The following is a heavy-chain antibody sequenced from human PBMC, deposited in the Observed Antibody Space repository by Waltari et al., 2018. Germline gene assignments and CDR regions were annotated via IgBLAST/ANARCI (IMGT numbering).Heavy chain of an antibody. CDR2: ISDGGGII. J-gene: IGHJ4*02. CDR1: GFPFSTYV. CDR3: ARGSGVDY. D-gene: IGHD7-27*01. Sequence: EVQLLESGGGLVQPGGSLRLSCAGSGFPFSTYVMNWVHQAPGKGLEWVSSISDGGGIINYADSVKGRFTISRDNSKNTVYLQMKSLRAEDTAVYYCARGSGVDYWGQGTLVTISS. V-gene: IGHV3-23*01.